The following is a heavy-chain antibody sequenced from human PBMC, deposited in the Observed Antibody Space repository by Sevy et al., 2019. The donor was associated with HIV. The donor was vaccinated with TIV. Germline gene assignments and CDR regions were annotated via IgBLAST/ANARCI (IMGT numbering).Heavy chain of an antibody. V-gene: IGHV3-23*01. Sequence: GGSLRLSCAASGFTFSSYAMSWVRQAPGKGLEWVSAISGSGGSTYYADSVKGRFTISRDNSKNTLYLQMNSLRAEDTAVYYCAKVLDDFWRGYGWFDPWGQGTLVTVSS. CDR3: AKVLDDFWRGYGWFDP. D-gene: IGHD3-3*01. J-gene: IGHJ5*02. CDR2: ISGSGGST. CDR1: GFTFSSYA.